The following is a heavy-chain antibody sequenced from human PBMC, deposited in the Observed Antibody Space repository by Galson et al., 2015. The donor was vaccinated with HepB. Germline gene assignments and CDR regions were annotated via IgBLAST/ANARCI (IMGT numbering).Heavy chain of an antibody. CDR2: IVPVLGGE. D-gene: IGHD2-15*01. CDR3: ARDRLHSSDY. CDR1: GGTFSRYA. V-gene: IGHV1-69*04. Sequence: SVKVSCKAPGGTFSRYAISWVRQAHGQGLEWMGRIVPVLGGEDYAQKFQGRVTLTRDTSTNTVYMELRRLRSDDAAVYYCARDRLHSSDYWGQGTLVTVSS. J-gene: IGHJ4*02.